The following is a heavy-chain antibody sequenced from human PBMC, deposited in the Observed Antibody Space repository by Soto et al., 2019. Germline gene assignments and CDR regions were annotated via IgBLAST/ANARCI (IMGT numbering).Heavy chain of an antibody. V-gene: IGHV3-48*03. D-gene: IGHD3-3*01. CDR3: ASRPNRRRLSYGMDV. Sequence: GGSLRLSCAASGFTFSSYEMNWVRQAPGKGLEWVSYISSSGSTIYYADSVKGRFTISRDNAKNSLYLQMNSLRAEDTAVYYCASRPNRRRLSYGMDVWGQGTTVTVSS. CDR2: ISSSGSTI. CDR1: GFTFSSYE. J-gene: IGHJ6*02.